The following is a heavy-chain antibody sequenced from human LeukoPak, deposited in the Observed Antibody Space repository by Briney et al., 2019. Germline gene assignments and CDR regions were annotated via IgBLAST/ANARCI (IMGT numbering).Heavy chain of an antibody. CDR3: ARDRSSGWVDY. CDR2: IYTSGST. V-gene: IGHV4-4*07. CDR1: GGSISGYY. J-gene: IGHJ4*02. Sequence: SETLSLTCIFSGGSISGYYWSWIRQPAGKGLEWIGRIYTSGSTNYNPSLKSRVTMSVDTSKNQFSLKLSSVTAADTAVYYCARDRSSGWVDYWGQGTLVTVSS. D-gene: IGHD6-19*01.